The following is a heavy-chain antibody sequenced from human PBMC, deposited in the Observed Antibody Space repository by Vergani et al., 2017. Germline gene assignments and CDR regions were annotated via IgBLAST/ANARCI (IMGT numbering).Heavy chain of an antibody. V-gene: IGHV1-46*01. CDR2: INPSGGST. Sequence: QVQLVQSGAEVKKPGASVKVSCKASGYTFTSYYMHWVRQAPGQGLEWMGIINPSGGSTSYAQKFQGRVTITADESTSTAYRELSSLRSEDTAVYYCARASPRGSQHWGQGTLVTVSA. CDR1: GYTFTSYY. J-gene: IGHJ1*01. D-gene: IGHD3-16*01. CDR3: ARASPRGSQH.